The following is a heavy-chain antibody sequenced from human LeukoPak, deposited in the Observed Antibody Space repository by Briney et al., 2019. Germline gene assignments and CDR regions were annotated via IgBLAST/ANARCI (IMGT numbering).Heavy chain of an antibody. CDR1: GGSISSYY. V-gene: IGHV4-4*07. CDR3: AREKTLRMVYATNWFDP. Sequence: PSETLSLTCTVSGGSISSYYWSWIRQPAGKGLEWIGRICTSGSTNYNPSLKSRVTMSVDTSKNQFSLKLSSVTAADTAVYYCAREKTLRMVYATNWFDPWGQGTLVTVSS. J-gene: IGHJ5*02. CDR2: ICTSGST. D-gene: IGHD2-8*01.